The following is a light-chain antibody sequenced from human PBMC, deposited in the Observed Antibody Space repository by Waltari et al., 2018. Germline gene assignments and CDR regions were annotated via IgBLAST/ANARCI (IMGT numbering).Light chain of an antibody. CDR1: QSIGTH. V-gene: IGKV3-15*01. J-gene: IGKJ1*01. CDR2: AAS. Sequence: EILMTQSPATLSLSPGERATLPCRASQSIGTHLAWYQQKLGQAPRLLMFAASTRAPGSPARFSGSGSGTDFTLTINGLQSEDFALYYCQQYDDWPPWTFGQGTKVEIK. CDR3: QQYDDWPPWT.